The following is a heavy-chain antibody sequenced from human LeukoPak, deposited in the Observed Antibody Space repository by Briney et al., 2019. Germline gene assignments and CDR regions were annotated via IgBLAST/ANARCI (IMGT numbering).Heavy chain of an antibody. CDR2: IYYSGST. V-gene: IGHV4-61*01. CDR1: GGSISSSSYY. J-gene: IGHJ4*02. CDR3: ASGRPGDYGPWDY. D-gene: IGHD4-17*01. Sequence: PSETLSLTCTVSGGSISSSSYYWSWIRQPPGKGLEWIGYIYYSGSTNYNPSLKSRVTISVDTSKNQFSLKLSSVTAADTAVYYCASGRPGDYGPWDYWGQGTLVTVSS.